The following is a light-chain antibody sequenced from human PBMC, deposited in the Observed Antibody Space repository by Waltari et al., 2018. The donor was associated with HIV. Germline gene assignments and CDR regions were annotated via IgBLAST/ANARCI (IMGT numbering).Light chain of an antibody. CDR3: VGWDASLSAYV. CDR1: SSNIGNDN. V-gene: IGLV1-47*01. CDR2: KNI. Sequence: QSVLTQPPSASGTPGQRATLSCSGSSSNIGNDNVYWYQQLPGTTPNLLIYKNIQRPSGVPDRFAGSKSGTSAYLAISGLRSEDEADYYCVGWDASLSAYVFGAGTKVTVL. J-gene: IGLJ1*01.